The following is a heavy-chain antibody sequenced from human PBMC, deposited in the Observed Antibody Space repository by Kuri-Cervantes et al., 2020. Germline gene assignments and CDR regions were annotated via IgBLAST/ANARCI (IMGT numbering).Heavy chain of an antibody. V-gene: IGHV3-21*01. Sequence: GGSLRLSCAASGFTFSSYSMNWVRQAPGKGLEWVSSISSSSSYIYYADSVKGRFTISRDNSKNTLYLQMNSLRAEDTAVYYCARDPEGIVVVPAAPGKQSASDYWGQGTLVTVSS. D-gene: IGHD2-2*01. CDR2: ISSSSSYI. CDR1: GFTFSSYS. J-gene: IGHJ4*02. CDR3: ARDPEGIVVVPAAPGKQSASDY.